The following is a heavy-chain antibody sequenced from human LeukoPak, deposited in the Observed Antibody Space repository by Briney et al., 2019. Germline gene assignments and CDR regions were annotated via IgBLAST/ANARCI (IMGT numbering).Heavy chain of an antibody. V-gene: IGHV4-59*01. CDR3: ARALNDYYFDY. CDR2: IYYNGISGST. J-gene: IGHJ4*02. CDR1: GDSISSYY. Sequence: PSETLSLICTVSGDSISSYYWSWIWQPPGKGRDWIVYIYYNGISGSTNYNPSLNSRVTISADMSKKQFSLKLSSVTAADTAVYYCARALNDYYFDYWGQGALVTVSS. D-gene: IGHD2-21*02.